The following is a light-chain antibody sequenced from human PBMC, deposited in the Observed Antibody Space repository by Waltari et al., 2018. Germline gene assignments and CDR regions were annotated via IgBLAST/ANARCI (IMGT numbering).Light chain of an antibody. V-gene: IGLV1-44*01. CDR2: STN. Sequence: QSVLSQPPSASGTPGQRVTLSCPGSGSNIATNPVHWYQLLPGMAPKLLIHSTNKLLSGVPDRFAGFKSGTSSSLASSGLQSEEEADYYCAAWDDDLNGRVCGGGTTLTVL. CDR3: AAWDDDLNGRV. J-gene: IGLJ2*01. CDR1: GSNIATNP.